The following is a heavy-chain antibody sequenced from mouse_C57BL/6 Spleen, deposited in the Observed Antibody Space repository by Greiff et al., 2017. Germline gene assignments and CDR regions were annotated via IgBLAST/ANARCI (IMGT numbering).Heavy chain of an antibody. CDR1: GFTFSSYA. Sequence: EVMLVESGGGLVKPGGSLKLSCAASGFTFSSYAMSWVRQTPEKRLEWVATISAGGSYTYYPDNVKGRFTISRDNAKNNLYLQMSQLKSEDTAMYYCARAYYGSSLFAYWGQGTLVTVSA. J-gene: IGHJ3*01. V-gene: IGHV5-4*03. CDR2: ISAGGSYT. CDR3: ARAYYGSSLFAY. D-gene: IGHD1-1*01.